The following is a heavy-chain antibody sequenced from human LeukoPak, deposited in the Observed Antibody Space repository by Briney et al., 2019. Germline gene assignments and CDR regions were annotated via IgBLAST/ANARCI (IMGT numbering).Heavy chain of an antibody. V-gene: IGHV3-74*01. CDR1: GFTFSSYW. Sequence: GGSLRLSCAASGFTFSSYWMHWVCQAPGKGLVWVSRISSDGSSTTYADSVKGRFTISRDNAKNTLYLQMNSLRAEDTAVYYCARVWGGYYYYMDVWGKGTTVTVSS. D-gene: IGHD1-26*01. J-gene: IGHJ6*03. CDR2: ISSDGSST. CDR3: ARVWGGYYYYMDV.